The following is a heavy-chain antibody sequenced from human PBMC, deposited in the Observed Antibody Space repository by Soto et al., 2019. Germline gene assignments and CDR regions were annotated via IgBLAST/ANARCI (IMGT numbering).Heavy chain of an antibody. CDR3: ARGALPLYYYYMDV. CDR1: GGSISSGGYY. CDR2: IYYSGST. V-gene: IGHV4-31*03. Sequence: SETLSLTCTVSGGSISSGGYYWSWIRQYPGKGLEWIGYIYYSGSTYYNPSLKSRVTISVDTSKNQFSLKLSSVTAADTAVYYCARGALPLYYYYMDVWGKGTTVTV. J-gene: IGHJ6*03.